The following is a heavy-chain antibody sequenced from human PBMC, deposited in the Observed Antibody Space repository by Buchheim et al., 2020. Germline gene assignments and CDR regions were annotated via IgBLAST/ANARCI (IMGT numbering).Heavy chain of an antibody. V-gene: IGHV4-31*03. D-gene: IGHD4-17*01. CDR2: IYYSGST. CDR1: GGSVSNDDYY. CDR3: ARDLSSTGWMGNWFDP. Sequence: QVQLQESGPGLVKPSQTLSLTCTVSGGSVSNDDYYWSWIRQHPGKGLEWIGYIYYSGSTYYNPSLKSRVTISVDTSKNQFSLKLSSVTAADTAVYYCARDLSSTGWMGNWFDPWGQGTL. J-gene: IGHJ5*02.